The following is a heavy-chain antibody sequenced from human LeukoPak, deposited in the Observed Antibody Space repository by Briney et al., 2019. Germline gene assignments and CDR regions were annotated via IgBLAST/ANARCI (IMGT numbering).Heavy chain of an antibody. V-gene: IGHV3-23*01. CDR3: AKDRVAAAGLRYFDY. D-gene: IGHD6-13*01. J-gene: IGHJ4*02. CDR2: ISGSGGGT. Sequence: GGSLRLSCAASGFTFSSYAMSWLRQAPGKGLEWVSAISGSGGGTYSADSVKGRFTISRDNSKNTLDLQMNSLRAEDTAVYYCAKDRVAAAGLRYFDYWGQGSLVTVSS. CDR1: GFTFSSYA.